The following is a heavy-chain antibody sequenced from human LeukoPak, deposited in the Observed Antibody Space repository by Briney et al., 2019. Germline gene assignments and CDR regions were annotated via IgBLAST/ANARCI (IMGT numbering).Heavy chain of an antibody. Sequence: QPGGSLRLSCAASGFTFSSYEMSWVRQAPGKGLEWVSYIGSSGSTIYYGDSVKGRFTISRDNAKNSLYLQMNSLRAEDTAVYYCARRYCSGTSCLFDYWGQGTLVSVSS. CDR3: ARRYCSGTSCLFDY. CDR1: GFTFSSYE. V-gene: IGHV3-48*03. CDR2: IGSSGSTI. J-gene: IGHJ4*02. D-gene: IGHD2-2*01.